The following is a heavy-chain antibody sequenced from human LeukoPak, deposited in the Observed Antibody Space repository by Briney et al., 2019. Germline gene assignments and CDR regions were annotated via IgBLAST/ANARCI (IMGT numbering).Heavy chain of an antibody. CDR2: FDPEDGET. J-gene: IGHJ3*02. V-gene: IGHV1-24*01. Sequence: ASVKVSCKVSGYTLTELSMHWVRQAPGKGLEGMGGFDPEDGETIYAQKFQGRVTMTEDTSTDTAYVELSSLRSEDTAVYYCATKVAAAGTYAFDIWGQGTMVTVSS. CDR3: ATKVAAAGTYAFDI. CDR1: GYTLTELS. D-gene: IGHD6-13*01.